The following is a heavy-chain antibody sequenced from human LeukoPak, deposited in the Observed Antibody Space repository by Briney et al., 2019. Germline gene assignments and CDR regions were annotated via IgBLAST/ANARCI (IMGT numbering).Heavy chain of an antibody. CDR1: GYSFTNYW. J-gene: IGHJ4*02. Sequence: GESLKISCKGSGYSFTNYWIGWVRQMPGKGLEWMGIIFPGDSDTRYSPSFQGQVTMSADKSINIAYLQWSSLKASDTAMYYCARGAKMATITYMYWGQGTLVTVSS. D-gene: IGHD5-24*01. CDR3: ARGAKMATITYMY. V-gene: IGHV5-51*01. CDR2: IFPGDSDT.